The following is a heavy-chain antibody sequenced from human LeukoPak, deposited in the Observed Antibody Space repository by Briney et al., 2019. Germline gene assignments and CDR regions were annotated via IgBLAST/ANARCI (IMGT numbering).Heavy chain of an antibody. V-gene: IGHV4-61*09. Sequence: SETLPLTCTVCGGSLSSGSCYWSWLPQPAGTGLEWLGHNYTSGCTNYSPSLKGRVTISVDTSKNQVSLKLTPAAAADTALYYCARAVARWGDFDYWGQGTLVTVSS. J-gene: IGHJ4*02. CDR2: NYTSGCT. CDR3: ARAVARWGDFDY. D-gene: IGHD5-12*01. CDR1: GGSLSSGSCY.